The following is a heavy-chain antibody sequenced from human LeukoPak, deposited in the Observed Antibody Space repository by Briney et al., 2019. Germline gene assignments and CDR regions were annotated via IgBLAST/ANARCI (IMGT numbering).Heavy chain of an antibody. CDR3: ARDTAMVRGEYYYGMDV. V-gene: IGHV1-2*02. J-gene: IGHJ6*02. CDR1: GYTLTGYY. D-gene: IGHD5-18*01. Sequence: ASVNVSCKASGYTLTGYYMHGVRQAPGQGLNWMGWINPNSGGTNYAQTFQGRVTMTKDTSISTAYMEMSRLRSDYTSVYYWARDTAMVRGEYYYGMDVWDQGTTVTVSS. CDR2: INPNSGGT.